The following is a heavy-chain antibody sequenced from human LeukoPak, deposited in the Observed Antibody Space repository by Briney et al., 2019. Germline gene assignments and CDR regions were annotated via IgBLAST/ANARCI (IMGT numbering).Heavy chain of an antibody. J-gene: IGHJ4*02. V-gene: IGHV3-30*18. CDR3: AKDGYNQGFDY. D-gene: IGHD5-24*01. CDR2: ISYDGSNK. Sequence: QPGGSLRLSCAASGFTFSSYGMHWVRQAPGKGLEWVAVISYDGSNKYYAGSVKGRFTISRDNSKNTLYLQMNSLRAEDTAVYYCAKDGYNQGFDYWGQGTLVTVSS. CDR1: GFTFSSYG.